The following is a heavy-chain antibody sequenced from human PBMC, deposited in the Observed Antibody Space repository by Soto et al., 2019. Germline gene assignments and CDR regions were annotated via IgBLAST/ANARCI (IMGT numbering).Heavy chain of an antibody. V-gene: IGHV4-59*01. Sequence: PSVTLSLTCSLARSSISSYYWYWNQKAPGKGLEWIGYIYYSGSTNYNPSLKSRVTISVDTSKNQFSLKLSSVTAADTAVYYCARLLFGAANWFDPWGEGTLVTVS. J-gene: IGHJ5*02. CDR2: IYYSGST. CDR1: RSSISSYY. CDR3: ARLLFGAANWFDP. D-gene: IGHD3-10*01.